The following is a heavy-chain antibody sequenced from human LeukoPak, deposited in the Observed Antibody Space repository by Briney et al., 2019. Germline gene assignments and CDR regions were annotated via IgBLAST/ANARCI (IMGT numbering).Heavy chain of an antibody. CDR2: IDPSDSYT. CDR3: PILGTWFDP. J-gene: IGHJ5*02. D-gene: IGHD7-27*01. V-gene: IGHV5-10-1*01. CDR1: GYSFTSYW. Sequence: GESLKISCKGSGYSFTSYWISWVRQMPGKGLEWMGRIDPSDSYTNYSPSFQGHVTLSPDKSISTAYLQWSSLKASDTAMYYCPILGTWFDPWGQGTLVTVSS.